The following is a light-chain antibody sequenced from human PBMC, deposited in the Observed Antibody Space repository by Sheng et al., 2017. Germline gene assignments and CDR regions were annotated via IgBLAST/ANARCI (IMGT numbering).Light chain of an antibody. CDR3: QQCNSYPWT. CDR2: KAS. V-gene: IGKV1-5*03. J-gene: IGKJ1*01. Sequence: DIQLTQSPSFLSASVGDRVTITCRASQGISSYLAWYQQKPGKAPKVLIYKASSLESGVPSRFSGSGSGTEFTLTISSLQPDDFAIYYCQQCNSYPWTFGQGTKVEIK. CDR1: QGISSY.